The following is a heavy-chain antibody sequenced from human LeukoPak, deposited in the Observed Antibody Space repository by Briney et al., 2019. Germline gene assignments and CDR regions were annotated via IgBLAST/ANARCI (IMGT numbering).Heavy chain of an antibody. J-gene: IGHJ6*03. CDR2: ISAYNGNT. V-gene: IGHV1-18*01. Sequence: GASVKVSCKASGYTFTSYGISWVRQAPGQGLEWMGWISAYNGNTNYAQKLQGRVTMTTDTSTSTAYMELRSLRSDDTAVYYCARLYSNYSTYYYYYMDVWGKGTTVTVSS. D-gene: IGHD4-11*01. CDR1: GYTFTSYG. CDR3: ARLYSNYSTYYYYYMDV.